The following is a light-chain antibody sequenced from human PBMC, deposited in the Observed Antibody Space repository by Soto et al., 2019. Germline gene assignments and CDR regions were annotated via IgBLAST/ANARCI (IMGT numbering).Light chain of an antibody. CDR3: MLGLHLPYT. CDR1: QSLLHSDGKTY. V-gene: IGKV2-29*03. Sequence: IVMTQTPLSLSVTPGQPASISFKSSQSLLHSDGKTYLYWYLQKPGQTPRLLIYEVSNRFAGVSERFSGSGSWTDFTLKISRVEAEDVGVYYCMLGLHLPYTCGQRTKMEIK. CDR2: EVS. J-gene: IGKJ2*01.